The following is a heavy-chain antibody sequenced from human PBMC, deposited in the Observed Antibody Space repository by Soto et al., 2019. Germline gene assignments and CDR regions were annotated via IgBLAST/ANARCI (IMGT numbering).Heavy chain of an antibody. CDR2: ISWNSGSI. CDR1: GFTFDDYA. CDR3: AKEDVDIVATTNTYYYYYGMDV. J-gene: IGHJ6*02. Sequence: EVQLVESGGGLVQPGRSLRLSCAASGFTFDDYAMHWVRQAPGKGLEWVSGISWNSGSIGYADSVKGRFTISRDNAKNSLYLQMNSLRAEDTALYYCAKEDVDIVATTNTYYYYYGMDVWGQGTTVTVSS. D-gene: IGHD5-12*01. V-gene: IGHV3-9*01.